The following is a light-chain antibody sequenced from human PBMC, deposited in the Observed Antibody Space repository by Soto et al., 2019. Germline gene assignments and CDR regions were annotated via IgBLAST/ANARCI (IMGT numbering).Light chain of an antibody. V-gene: IGLV2-8*01. CDR3: CSYAGSNNYVV. CDR1: SNDVGRYNY. J-gene: IGLJ2*01. Sequence: QSALTQPASVSGSPGESITISCSGTSNDVGRYNYVSWYQQHPGKVPKLLIFEVTKRPSGVPDRFSGSKSGNTASLTVSGLQAEDEADYYCCSYAGSNNYVVFGGGTKLTVL. CDR2: EVT.